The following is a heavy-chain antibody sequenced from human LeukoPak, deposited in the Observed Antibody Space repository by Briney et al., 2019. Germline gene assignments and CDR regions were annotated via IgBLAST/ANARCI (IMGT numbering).Heavy chain of an antibody. CDR3: ALLAVASDFDY. D-gene: IGHD6-19*01. J-gene: IGHJ4*02. V-gene: IGHV3-48*03. CDR2: IASSGTIK. CDR1: RFPFSVYE. Sequence: PGESLRLSCAVSRFPFSVYEFNWVRQAPGKGLEWGANIASSGTIKYYADSVEGRFSISRDNAKNSLYLQMNSLRVEDTGFYYCALLAVASDFDYWGQGALVTVSS.